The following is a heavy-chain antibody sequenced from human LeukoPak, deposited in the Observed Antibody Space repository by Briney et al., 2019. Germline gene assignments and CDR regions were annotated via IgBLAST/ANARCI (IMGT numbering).Heavy chain of an antibody. J-gene: IGHJ3*02. CDR2: IYHSGST. V-gene: IGHV4-38-2*02. CDR3: ARETVILDAFDI. D-gene: IGHD3-16*02. Sequence: SETLSLTCTVSGYSISSGYYWGWIRQPPGKGLEWIGSIYHSGSTYYNPSLKSRVTISVDTSKNQFSLKPSSVTAADTAVYYCARETVILDAFDIWGQGTMVTVSS. CDR1: GYSISSGYY.